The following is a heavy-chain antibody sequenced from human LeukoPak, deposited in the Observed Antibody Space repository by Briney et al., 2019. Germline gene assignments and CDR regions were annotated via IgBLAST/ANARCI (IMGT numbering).Heavy chain of an antibody. Sequence: GGSLRLSCAASGFTFSSYTMNWVRQAPGKGLEWVALISYDGSNKDYADSVKGRFTISRDNSKNTLYLQMNSLRAEDTAVYYCAKEYGAGFYHYYGMDVWGQGTTVTVSS. CDR1: GFTFSSYT. J-gene: IGHJ6*02. CDR3: AKEYGAGFYHYYGMDV. D-gene: IGHD1-26*01. CDR2: ISYDGSNK. V-gene: IGHV3-30*04.